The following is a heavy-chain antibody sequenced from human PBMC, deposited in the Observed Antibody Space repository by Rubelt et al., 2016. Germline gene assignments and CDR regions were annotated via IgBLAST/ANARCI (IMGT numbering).Heavy chain of an antibody. CDR2: INTNTGNP. Sequence: QVQLVQSGAEVKKPGASVKVSCKASGYTFTSYAMNWVRQAPGQGLEWMGWINTNTGNPTYAQGFTGRFVVSLDTVVRTAYRQISSLKAEDTAVYYCLTSRHYYYGMDVWGQGTTVTVSS. CDR3: LTSRHYYYGMDV. D-gene: IGHD4/OR15-4a*01. J-gene: IGHJ6*02. V-gene: IGHV7-4-1*02. CDR1: GYTFTSYA.